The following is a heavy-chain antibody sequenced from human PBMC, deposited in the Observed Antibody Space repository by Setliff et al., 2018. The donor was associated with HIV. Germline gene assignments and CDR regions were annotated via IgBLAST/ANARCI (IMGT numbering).Heavy chain of an antibody. CDR3: AREGLAVAGLNWFDP. D-gene: IGHD6-19*01. J-gene: IGHJ5*02. Sequence: SLTCTVSGGSISSYYWTWIRQPPGKGLEWIGYIYYSGSTNYNPSLKSRVTISVDTSKNQFSLKLSSVTAADTAVYYCAREGLAVAGLNWFDPWGQGTLVTVSS. V-gene: IGHV4-59*01. CDR1: GGSISSYY. CDR2: IYYSGST.